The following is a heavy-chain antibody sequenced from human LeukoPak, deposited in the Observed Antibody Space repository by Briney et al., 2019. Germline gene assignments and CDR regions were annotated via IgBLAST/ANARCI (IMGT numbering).Heavy chain of an antibody. CDR1: GFTFSSYW. D-gene: IGHD6-13*01. CDR3: AKMSIAAAGRDY. CDR2: IKQDGSEK. V-gene: IGHV3-7*02. J-gene: IGHJ4*02. Sequence: PGGSLRLSCAASGFTFSSYWMTWVRQAPGKGLEWVANIKQDGSEKHYVDSVKGRFTISRDNAENSLYLQMNSLRAEDTAVYYCAKMSIAAAGRDYWGQGTLVTVSS.